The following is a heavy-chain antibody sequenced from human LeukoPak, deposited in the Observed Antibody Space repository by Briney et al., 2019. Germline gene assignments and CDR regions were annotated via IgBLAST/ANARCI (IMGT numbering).Heavy chain of an antibody. CDR3: AKEGQQLVQIRSYYFDY. CDR2: INSDGSST. Sequence: GGSLRLSCAASGFTFSSYWMHWVRQAPGKGLVWVSRINSDGSSTSYADSVKGRFTISRDNSKNTLYLQMNSLRAEDTAVYYCAKEGQQLVQIRSYYFDYWGQGTLVTVSS. V-gene: IGHV3-74*01. CDR1: GFTFSSYW. D-gene: IGHD6-13*01. J-gene: IGHJ4*02.